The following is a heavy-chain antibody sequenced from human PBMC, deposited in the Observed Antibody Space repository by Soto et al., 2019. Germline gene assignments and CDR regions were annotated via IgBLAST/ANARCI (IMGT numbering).Heavy chain of an antibody. J-gene: IGHJ4*02. CDR3: AGYCSSTSCPPDY. D-gene: IGHD2-2*01. Sequence: LRLSCAASGFTFSSYAMSWVRQAPGKGLEWVSAISGSGGSTYYADSVKGRFTISRDNSKNTLYLQMNSLRAEDTAVYYCAGYCSSTSCPPDYWGQGTLVTVSS. CDR1: GFTFSSYA. V-gene: IGHV3-23*01. CDR2: ISGSGGST.